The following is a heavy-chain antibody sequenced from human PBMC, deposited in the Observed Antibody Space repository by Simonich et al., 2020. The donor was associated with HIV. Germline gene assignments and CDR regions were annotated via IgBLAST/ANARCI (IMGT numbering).Heavy chain of an antibody. Sequence: QVQLQESGPGLVKPSETLSLTCTVSGGSISSYYWSWIRQPAGNVLEWIGRIYTSGSPNYTPSLKSRVTISVDKSKNQFSLKLSSVTAADTAVYYCARSYRDYVVYYFDYWGQGTLVTVSS. CDR2: IYTSGSP. CDR1: GGSISSYY. D-gene: IGHD4-17*01. CDR3: ARSYRDYVVYYFDY. V-gene: IGHV4-4*07. J-gene: IGHJ4*02.